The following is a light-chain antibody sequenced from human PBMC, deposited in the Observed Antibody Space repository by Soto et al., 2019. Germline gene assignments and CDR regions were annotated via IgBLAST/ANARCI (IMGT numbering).Light chain of an antibody. Sequence: DIQMTQSPSSLSASVGDRVTITCQASQDISNYLNWYQQKPGKAPKLLIYDASNLETGVPSRFXGSRSGTDFNSTISNLQPEDIATYYCQQYDNLPSITFGQGTRLEIK. J-gene: IGKJ5*01. CDR1: QDISNY. V-gene: IGKV1-33*01. CDR2: DAS. CDR3: QQYDNLPSIT.